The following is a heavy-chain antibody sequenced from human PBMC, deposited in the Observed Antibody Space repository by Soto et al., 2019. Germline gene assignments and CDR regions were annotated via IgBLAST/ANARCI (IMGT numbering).Heavy chain of an antibody. J-gene: IGHJ4*02. CDR1: GGSINSGGYY. D-gene: IGHD2-15*01. Sequence: SETLSLTCTVSGGSINSGGYYWGWIRQHPGKGLEWIGYIYYSGSTYYNPSLKSRVTISVDTSKNQFSLKLSSVTAADTAVYYCAREGGGYCSGGSCQVDYWGQGTLVTVSS. CDR2: IYYSGST. CDR3: AREGGGYCSGGSCQVDY. V-gene: IGHV4-31*03.